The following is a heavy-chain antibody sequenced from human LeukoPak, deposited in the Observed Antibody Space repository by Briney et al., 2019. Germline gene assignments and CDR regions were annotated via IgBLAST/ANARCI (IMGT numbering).Heavy chain of an antibody. D-gene: IGHD2-15*01. CDR1: GGSFSGYY. CDR2: INHSGST. CDR3: ARGGGYCRGGSCLGGYFQH. Sequence: PSETLSLTCAVYGGSFSGYYWSWIRQPPGKGLEWIGEINHSGSTNYNPSLKSRVTISVDTSKNQFSLKLSSVTAADTAVYYCARGGGYCRGGSCLGGYFQHWGQGTPVTVSS. J-gene: IGHJ1*01. V-gene: IGHV4-34*01.